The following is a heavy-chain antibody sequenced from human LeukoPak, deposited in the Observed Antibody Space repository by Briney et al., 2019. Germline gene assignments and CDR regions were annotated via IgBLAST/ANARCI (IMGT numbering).Heavy chain of an antibody. J-gene: IGHJ4*02. CDR2: FGPENDVP. D-gene: IGHD3-3*01. Sequence: GASVRVSCKLSETRLTQLPMHWVRQSPGAGLEWMGGFGPENDVPIYAQKFQDRLAMSTDTSTDTAYMELSSLKPDDTAVYFCATLLDSFWGGHSVPPEDYWGQGTLVTVSS. V-gene: IGHV1-24*01. CDR1: ETRLTQLP. CDR3: ATLLDSFWGGHSVPPEDY.